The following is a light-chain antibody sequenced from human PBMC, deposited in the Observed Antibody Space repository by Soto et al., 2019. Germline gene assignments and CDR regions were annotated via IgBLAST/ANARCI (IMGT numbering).Light chain of an antibody. CDR1: QSISNY. J-gene: IGKJ1*01. CDR3: QQSDSSPRT. CDR2: AAS. Sequence: DIQMTQSPSSLSASVGDRVTITCRASQSISNYLNWYQQKPGKAPKLLIYAASSLQSGVPSRFSGSGSGTDFTLTISSLHPEDFATYYCQQSDSSPRTFGQGTMVEIK. V-gene: IGKV1-39*01.